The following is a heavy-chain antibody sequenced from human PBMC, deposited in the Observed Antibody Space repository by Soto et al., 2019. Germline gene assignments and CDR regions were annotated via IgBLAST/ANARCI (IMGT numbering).Heavy chain of an antibody. V-gene: IGHV3-30-3*01. Sequence: PGGSLRLSCAASGFTFSSYAMHWVRQAPGKGLEWVAVISYDGSNKYYADSVKGRFTISRDNSKNTLYLQMNSLRAEDTAVYYCARERSPSYSIDPRAGAHNWFDPWGQGTLVTVSS. J-gene: IGHJ5*02. CDR2: ISYDGSNK. CDR1: GFTFSSYA. D-gene: IGHD6-13*01. CDR3: ARERSPSYSIDPRAGAHNWFDP.